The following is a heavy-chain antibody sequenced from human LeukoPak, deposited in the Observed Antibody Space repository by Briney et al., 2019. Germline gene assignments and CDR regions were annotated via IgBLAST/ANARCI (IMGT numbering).Heavy chain of an antibody. V-gene: IGHV1-69*13. J-gene: IGHJ3*02. D-gene: IGHD1-26*01. CDR3: ARAPRRYSGSFGAFDI. CDR2: IIPIFGTA. Sequence: GASVKVSCKASGGTFSSYAISWVRQAPRQGLEWMGGIIPIFGTANYAQKFQGRVTITADESTSTAYMEVSSLRSEDTAVYYCARAPRRYSGSFGAFDIWGQGTMVTVSS. CDR1: GGTFSSYA.